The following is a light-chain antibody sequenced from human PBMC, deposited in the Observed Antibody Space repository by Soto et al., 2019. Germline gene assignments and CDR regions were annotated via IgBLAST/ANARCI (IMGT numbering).Light chain of an antibody. CDR1: QSISAW. V-gene: IGKV1-5*03. CDR2: KAS. J-gene: IGKJ2*01. CDR3: QQYNNYPFT. Sequence: DIQMTQFPSTLSASVGDRVTITCRASQSISAWLAWYQLKPGKAPNLLISKASTLDSWVPSRFSGSGSGTEFTLSISSLHSDDFATFFCQQYNNYPFTFGQGSMLEIK.